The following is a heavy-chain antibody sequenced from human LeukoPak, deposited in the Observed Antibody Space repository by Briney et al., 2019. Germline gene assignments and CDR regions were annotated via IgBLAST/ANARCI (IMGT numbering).Heavy chain of an antibody. CDR3: ARGTGRGSYFAGVY. CDR2: ISSSGSTI. J-gene: IGHJ4*02. Sequence: GGSLRLSCAASGFTFSSYEMNWVRQAPGKGLEWVSYISSSGSTIYYADSVKGRFTISRDNAKNSLYLQMNSLRAEDTPVYYCARGTGRGSYFAGVYWGQGTLVTVSS. V-gene: IGHV3-48*03. D-gene: IGHD1-26*01. CDR1: GFTFSSYE.